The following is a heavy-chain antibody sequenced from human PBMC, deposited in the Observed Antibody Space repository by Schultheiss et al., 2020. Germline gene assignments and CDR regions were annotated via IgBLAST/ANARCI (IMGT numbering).Heavy chain of an antibody. V-gene: IGHV3-30*04. J-gene: IGHJ5*02. CDR1: GFTFSSYA. CDR3: AKDPRGSSSSYSQLEPDNWFDP. CDR2: ISYDGSNK. D-gene: IGHD6-6*01. Sequence: GGSLRLSCAASGFTFSSYAMHWVRQAPGKGLEWVAVISYDGSNKYYADSVKGRFTISRDNAKNTLYLQMNSLRAEDTAVYYCAKDPRGSSSSYSQLEPDNWFDPWGQGTLVTVSS.